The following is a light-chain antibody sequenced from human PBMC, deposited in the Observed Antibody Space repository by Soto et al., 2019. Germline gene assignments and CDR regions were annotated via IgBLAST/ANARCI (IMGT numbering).Light chain of an antibody. CDR3: SSYAGSNNLV. Sequence: QSVLTQPPSASGSPGQSVTISCTGTSSDVGGYNYVSWYQQHPGKAPKLMIYEVSKRPSGVPDRFSVSKSGNTASLTVSGLQAEDEADYYCSSYAGSNNLVFGTGTKLTV. V-gene: IGLV2-8*01. CDR1: SSDVGGYNY. CDR2: EVS. J-gene: IGLJ1*01.